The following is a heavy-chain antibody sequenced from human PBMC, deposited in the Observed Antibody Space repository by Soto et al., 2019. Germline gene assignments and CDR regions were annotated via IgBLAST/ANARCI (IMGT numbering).Heavy chain of an antibody. CDR2: ISPGSRYP. V-gene: IGHV3-11*06. J-gene: IGHJ5*02. D-gene: IGHD2-15*01. CDR3: VRGGGGGLFDP. Sequence: PGGSLRLSCAGSGFTFGDSYMSWIRQAPGKGLEWLSYISPGSRYPAYADSVKGRFAISRDNAKRSLYLQMMSLTAEDTAIYYCVRGGGGGLFDPWGQGTMVTVSS. CDR1: GFTFGDSY.